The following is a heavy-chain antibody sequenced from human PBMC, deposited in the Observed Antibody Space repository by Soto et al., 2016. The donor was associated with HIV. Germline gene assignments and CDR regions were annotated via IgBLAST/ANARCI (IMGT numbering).Heavy chain of an antibody. J-gene: IGHJ4*02. V-gene: IGHV4-59*03. CDR3: VATVFDAYPGHFDR. D-gene: IGHD3-3*01. CDR2: MYYNGTT. Sequence: QMQLQESGLGLVRPSETLSLTCTVSGASFSSYYWSWIRQSPEKGLEWIGYMYYNGTTNYNPSLKSRVTISLQKSKNQFSLKLTSAIASDTAVYFCVATVFDAYPGHFDRWGQGILVTVSS. CDR1: GASFSSYY.